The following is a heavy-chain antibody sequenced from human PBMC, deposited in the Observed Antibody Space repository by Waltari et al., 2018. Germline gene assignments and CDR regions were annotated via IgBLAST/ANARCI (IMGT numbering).Heavy chain of an antibody. CDR2: ISYDGSNK. CDR3: ARDQYSGSSWYFDY. J-gene: IGHJ4*02. Sequence: QVQLVESGGGVVQPGRSLRLSCAASGFTFSSYAMHWVRQAPGKGLEWVAVISYDGSNKYSADSVKGRFTISRDNSKNTLYLQMNSLRAEDTAVYYRARDQYSGSSWYFDYWGQGTLVTVSS. V-gene: IGHV3-30-3*01. CDR1: GFTFSSYA. D-gene: IGHD6-6*01.